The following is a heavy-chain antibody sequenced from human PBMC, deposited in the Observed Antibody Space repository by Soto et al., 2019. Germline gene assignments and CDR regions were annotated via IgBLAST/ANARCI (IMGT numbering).Heavy chain of an antibody. Sequence: GGALRLACAASGFTFSSYGMHWVRQAPGKGLEWVAVISYDGSNKYYADSVKGRFTISRDNSKNTLYLQMNSLRAEDTAVYYCARGDDRYYYDSSGYYLDYWGQGTLVTVSS. CDR2: ISYDGSNK. CDR1: GFTFSSYG. D-gene: IGHD3-22*01. CDR3: ARGDDRYYYDSSGYYLDY. J-gene: IGHJ4*02. V-gene: IGHV3-30*03.